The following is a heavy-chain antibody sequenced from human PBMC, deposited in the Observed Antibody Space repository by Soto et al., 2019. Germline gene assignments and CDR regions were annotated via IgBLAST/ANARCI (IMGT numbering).Heavy chain of an antibody. V-gene: IGHV1-69*06. J-gene: IGHJ4*02. CDR3: AASTFQSGVCGYFQLDH. CDR2: IIPLFDSA. D-gene: IGHD3-9*01. CDR1: GDTFSNQA. Sequence: QVHLVQSGTEVKKPGSSVKVSCKTSGDTFSNQAISWVRQAPGQGLEWMGGIIPLFDSASYAERSHDRVTITADKFTNTAYLELRSLTSEDTAIYYCAASTFQSGVCGYFQLDHWGQGTLVTVSS.